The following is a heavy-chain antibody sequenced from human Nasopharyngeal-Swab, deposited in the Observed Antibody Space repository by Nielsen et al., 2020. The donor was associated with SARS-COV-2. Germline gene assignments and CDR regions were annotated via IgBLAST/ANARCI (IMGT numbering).Heavy chain of an antibody. CDR1: GYTFTSYA. CDR3: ARARGQPHNYYYYGRDV. CDR2: INTNTGNP. V-gene: IGHV7-4-1*02. J-gene: IGHJ6*02. Sequence: ASVKVSCKASGYTFTSYAMNWVRQAPGQGLEWMGWINTNTGNPTYAQGFTGRFVFSLDTSASTAYLQISSLKAEDTAVYYCARARGQPHNYYYYGRDVWGQGTTVTVSS.